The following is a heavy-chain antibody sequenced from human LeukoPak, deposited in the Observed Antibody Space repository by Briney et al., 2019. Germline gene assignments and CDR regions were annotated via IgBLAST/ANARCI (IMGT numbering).Heavy chain of an antibody. CDR2: IHYSGNT. CDR1: GDSISNFY. D-gene: IGHD2-2*02. J-gene: IGHJ6*02. V-gene: IGHV4-59*08. Sequence: SETLSLTCSVSGDSISNFYWNWIRQPPGKRLEWIGNIHYSGNTNYNPSLQSRVTISIDTSRKQLFLKLTSVTAADTAVYYCARSHCSSTSCYSYYYYGMDVWGQGTTVTVSS. CDR3: ARSHCSSTSCYSYYYYGMDV.